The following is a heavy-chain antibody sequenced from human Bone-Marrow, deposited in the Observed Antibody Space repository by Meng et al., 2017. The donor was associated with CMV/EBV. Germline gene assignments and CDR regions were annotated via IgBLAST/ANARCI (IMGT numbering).Heavy chain of an antibody. J-gene: IGHJ6*02. Sequence: ASVKVSCKTSGYTFTSYGFSWVRQAPAQGLEWMGWINAYNADTNYARRFQGRVTMTTDTSTNTGYMELRSLRSDDTAVYYCARDTDGLGSPISYYYYGMEVWGQGTTVTVSS. D-gene: IGHD2-2*01. CDR3: ARDTDGLGSPISYYYYGMEV. V-gene: IGHV1-18*01. CDR2: INAYNADT. CDR1: GYTFTSYG.